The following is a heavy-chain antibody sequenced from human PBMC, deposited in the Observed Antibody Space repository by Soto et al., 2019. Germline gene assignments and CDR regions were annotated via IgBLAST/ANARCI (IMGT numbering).Heavy chain of an antibody. D-gene: IGHD3-10*01. CDR1: GFTFSSYG. V-gene: IGHV3-30*03. CDR2: ISYDGSNK. CDR3: AILPAGFGADYYYYYGMDV. Sequence: GGSLRLSCAASGFTFSSYGMHWVRQAPGKGLEWVAVISYDGSNKYYADSVKGRFTISRDNSKNTLYLQMNSLRAEDTAVYYCAILPAGFGADYYYYYGMDVWGQGTTVTVSS. J-gene: IGHJ6*02.